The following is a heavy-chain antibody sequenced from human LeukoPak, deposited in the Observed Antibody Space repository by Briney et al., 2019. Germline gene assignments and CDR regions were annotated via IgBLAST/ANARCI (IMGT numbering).Heavy chain of an antibody. CDR2: IQYDGTNK. Sequence: GGSLRLSCAASGFTFTNYGMHWVRQAPGKGLEWVAFIQYDGTNKYYADSVKGRFTISRDNSKNTLYLQMNSLRAEDTAVYYCVGYGSGSYYNYYMDVWGKGTTVTVSS. V-gene: IGHV3-30*02. J-gene: IGHJ6*03. D-gene: IGHD3-10*01. CDR3: VGYGSGSYYNYYMDV. CDR1: GFTFTNYG.